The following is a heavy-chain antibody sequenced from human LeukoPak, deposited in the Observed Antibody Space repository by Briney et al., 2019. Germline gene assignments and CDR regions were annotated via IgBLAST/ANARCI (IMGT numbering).Heavy chain of an antibody. CDR3: ARDTWPQYYFAY. J-gene: IGHJ4*02. D-gene: IGHD5-12*01. CDR1: GGSISSYY. Sequence: PSETLSLTCTVSGGSISSYYWSWIRQPAGKGLEWIGRIYTSGSTNYNPSLKSRVTMSVDTSKNQFSLKVNSVTTSDTAVYYCARDTWPQYYFAYWGQGTLVTVSS. V-gene: IGHV4-4*07. CDR2: IYTSGST.